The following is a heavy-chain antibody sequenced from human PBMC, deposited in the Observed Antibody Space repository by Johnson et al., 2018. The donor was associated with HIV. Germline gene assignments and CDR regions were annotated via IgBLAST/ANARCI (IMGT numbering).Heavy chain of an antibody. J-gene: IGHJ3*02. CDR3: ARVSDDYGGNPAAWGAFDI. Sequence: EMQLVESGGGVIRPGGSMRLSCAASGFTFDDYGVSWVRQAPGKGLEWVSGINWNGDSTDYADSVKGRFTISRDNAKNSLFLQMNSLRAEDTALYYCARVSDDYGGNPAAWGAFDIWGQGTMVTVSS. CDR2: INWNGDST. CDR1: GFTFDDYG. D-gene: IGHD4-23*01. V-gene: IGHV3-20*04.